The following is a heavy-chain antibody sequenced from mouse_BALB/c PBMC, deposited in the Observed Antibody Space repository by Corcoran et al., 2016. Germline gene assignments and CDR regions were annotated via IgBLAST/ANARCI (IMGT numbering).Heavy chain of an antibody. CDR2: ISCYNGAT. J-gene: IGHJ4*01. Sequence: LVKTGASVKISCKASGYSFTGYYMHWVKQSHGKSLEWIGYISCYNGATSYNQKFKGKATFTVDTASSTAYMQFNSLTSEDSAVYYCAREGMITRAMDYWGQGTSVTVSS. V-gene: IGHV1S34*01. D-gene: IGHD2-4*01. CDR1: GYSFTGYY. CDR3: AREGMITRAMDY.